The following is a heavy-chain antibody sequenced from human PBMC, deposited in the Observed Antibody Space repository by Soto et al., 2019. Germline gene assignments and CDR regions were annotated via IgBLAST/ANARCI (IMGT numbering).Heavy chain of an antibody. J-gene: IGHJ4*02. CDR3: ASDWVSCGDNAGFAFDY. CDR2: IKEDGSEK. Sequence: GGSLRLSCAASGFTFSSYWMSWVRQAPGKGLEWVADIKEDGSEKYYLDSVKGRFTISRDNAKNSLYLQMNSLRAEETAVYYWASDWVSCGDNAGFAFDYWGQGTLVTVSS. CDR1: GFTFSSYW. V-gene: IGHV3-7*01. D-gene: IGHD2-21*02.